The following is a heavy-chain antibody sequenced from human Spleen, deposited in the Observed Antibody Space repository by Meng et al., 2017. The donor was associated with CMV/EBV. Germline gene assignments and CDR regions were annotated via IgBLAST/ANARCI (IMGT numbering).Heavy chain of an antibody. CDR3: ARLTTKGYYYYYGMDV. V-gene: IGHV4-39*07. D-gene: IGHD4-17*01. CDR1: GGPITSSTYS. J-gene: IGHJ6*02. CDR2: IFYTGGP. Sequence: SETLSLTCTVSGGPITSSTYSWGWIRQPPGKGLEWIGSIFYTGGPHYNPSLTSRVTISVDTSKNQFSLKLSSVTAADTAVYYCARLTTKGYYYYYGMDVWGQGTTVTVSS.